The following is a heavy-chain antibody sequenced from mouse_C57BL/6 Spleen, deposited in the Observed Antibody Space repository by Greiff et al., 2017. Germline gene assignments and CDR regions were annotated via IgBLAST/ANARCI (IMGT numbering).Heavy chain of an antibody. CDR1: GYTFTSYW. CDR2: IDPSDSYT. Sequence: QVQLQQPGAELVMPGASVKLSCKASGYTFTSYWMHWVKQRPGHGLEWIGEIDPSDSYTNYNQKFKGKSTLTVDKSSSTAYMQLSSLTSEDSAVYYCARYYYGSSYYFDYWGQGTTLTVSS. V-gene: IGHV1-69*01. CDR3: ARYYYGSSYYFDY. D-gene: IGHD1-1*01. J-gene: IGHJ2*01.